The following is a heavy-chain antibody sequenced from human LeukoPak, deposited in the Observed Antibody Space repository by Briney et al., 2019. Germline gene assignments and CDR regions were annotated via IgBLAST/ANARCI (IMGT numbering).Heavy chain of an antibody. Sequence: PSETLSLTCTVSGGSISSSSYYWGWIRQPPGKGLEWIGSIYYSGSTYYNPSLKSRVTISVDTSKNQFSLKLSSVTAADTAVYYCARHLTVRGVTAFDYWGQGTVVTVSS. CDR2: IYYSGST. CDR1: GGSISSSSYY. V-gene: IGHV4-39*01. J-gene: IGHJ4*02. CDR3: ARHLTVRGVTAFDY. D-gene: IGHD3-10*01.